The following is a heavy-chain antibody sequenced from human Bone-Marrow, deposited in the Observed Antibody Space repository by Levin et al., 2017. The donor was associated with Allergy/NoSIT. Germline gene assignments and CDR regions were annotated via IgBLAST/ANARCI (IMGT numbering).Heavy chain of an antibody. D-gene: IGHD3-10*01. Sequence: SSETLSLTCSVSGDSISSGDYYWSWIRQPPGKGLEWIGYIYYSGSYLYNPSLKSRVTISIDTSKNQFSLRLNSVTAADTAVYYCARSRAYGLRYYVDSWGQGTLVTVSS. CDR3: ARSRAYGLRYYVDS. CDR1: GDSISSGDYY. J-gene: IGHJ4*02. V-gene: IGHV4-30-4*01. CDR2: IYYSGSY.